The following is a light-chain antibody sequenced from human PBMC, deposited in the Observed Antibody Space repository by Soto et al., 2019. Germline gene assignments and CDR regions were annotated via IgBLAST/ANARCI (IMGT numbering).Light chain of an antibody. Sequence: EIVMTQSPATLSVSPGERATLSCRASQSVSNRLAWYQQRPGQAPRLLIYRASARATGIPARFSGSGSGTEFPLTISSLQSEDFAIYYCQQSNDWPRTFGQGTKVEIK. CDR2: RAS. J-gene: IGKJ1*01. CDR1: QSVSNR. V-gene: IGKV3-15*01. CDR3: QQSNDWPRT.